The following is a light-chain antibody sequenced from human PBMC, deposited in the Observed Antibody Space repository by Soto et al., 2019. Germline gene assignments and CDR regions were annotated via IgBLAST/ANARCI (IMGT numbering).Light chain of an antibody. Sequence: EVVLTQSPATLSLSPGERATLSCRASQSVTKYLAWYQQKPGQALRLLIYDVSKRATGIPARFSGSGSETDFTLTISSLEPGDFAVYYCLQHNSYPLTFGGGTKVEIK. CDR3: LQHNSYPLT. J-gene: IGKJ4*01. CDR1: QSVTKY. CDR2: DVS. V-gene: IGKV3-11*01.